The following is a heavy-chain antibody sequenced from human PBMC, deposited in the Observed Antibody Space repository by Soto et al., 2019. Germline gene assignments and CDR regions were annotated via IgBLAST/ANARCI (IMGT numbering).Heavy chain of an antibody. CDR1: GFTFSTYW. J-gene: IGHJ2*01. V-gene: IGHV3-7*02. CDR2: IKQDGSEK. Sequence: EVQLVESGGGLVQRGGSLRLSCATSGFTFSTYWMSWVRQSPGEGLEWVANIKQDGSEKYYADSVKGRLTISKDNAKKSLYLQMNSLRVEDTAVYYCAMIYSGGYWYFDLWGRGTLVTVSS. D-gene: IGHD6-19*01. CDR3: AMIYSGGYWYFDL.